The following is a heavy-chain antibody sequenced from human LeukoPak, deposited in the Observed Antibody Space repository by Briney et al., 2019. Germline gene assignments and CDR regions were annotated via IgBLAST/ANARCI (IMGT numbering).Heavy chain of an antibody. V-gene: IGHV3-30*01. CDR1: GFTVSTYT. D-gene: IGHD3-10*01. J-gene: IGHJ4*02. CDR3: ARDSTYYYDSGSSGPHYFDF. Sequence: GGSLRLSCGASGFTVSTYTMHWVRQAPGKGLEWVALISYHGDITYYADSVKGRFTLSRDNSKTTLFLQLNSLRAEDTAVYYCARDSTYYYDSGSSGPHYFDFWGQGTLVTVSS. CDR2: ISYHGDIT.